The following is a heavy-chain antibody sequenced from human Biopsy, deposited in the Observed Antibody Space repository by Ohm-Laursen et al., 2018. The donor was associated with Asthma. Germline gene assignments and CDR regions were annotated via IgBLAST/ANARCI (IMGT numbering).Heavy chain of an antibody. D-gene: IGHD1-26*01. Sequence: PGTLSLTCTVSGGSIISSSWWSWVRQTPGKGLEWIGEIYHSGPTNYNPSLKSRVTISVDKSKNQFSLKLTSVTAADTAVYYCARQKLVAAEGPFDMWGQRTMVIVSS. J-gene: IGHJ3*02. CDR2: IYHSGPT. CDR1: GGSIISSSW. CDR3: ARQKLVAAEGPFDM. V-gene: IGHV4-4*03.